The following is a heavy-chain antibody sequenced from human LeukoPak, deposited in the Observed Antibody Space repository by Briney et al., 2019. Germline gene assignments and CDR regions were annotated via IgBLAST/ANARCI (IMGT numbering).Heavy chain of an antibody. Sequence: GGSLRLSCAASGFTFTNYAIRWVRQAPGKGLEWVAVISFDGNNKYYADSVKGRFTISRDNSKNTLYLQMNSLRADDTAVYYCARDPPWVGATYYFDYWGQGTLVTVSS. J-gene: IGHJ4*02. CDR2: ISFDGNNK. D-gene: IGHD1-26*01. CDR1: GFTFTNYA. V-gene: IGHV3-30-3*01. CDR3: ARDPPWVGATYYFDY.